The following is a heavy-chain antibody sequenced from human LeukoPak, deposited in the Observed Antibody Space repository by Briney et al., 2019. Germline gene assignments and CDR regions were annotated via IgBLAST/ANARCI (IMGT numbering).Heavy chain of an antibody. Sequence: PSETLSLTCTVSGGSISSSSYYWGWIRQPPGKGLEWIGSIYYSGSTYYNPSLKSRVTISVDTSKNQFSLKLSSVTAADTAVYYCARTNSEGYFDYWGQGTLVTVSS. CDR3: ARTNSEGYFDY. J-gene: IGHJ4*02. CDR1: GGSISSSSYY. D-gene: IGHD2-21*01. V-gene: IGHV4-39*07. CDR2: IYYSGST.